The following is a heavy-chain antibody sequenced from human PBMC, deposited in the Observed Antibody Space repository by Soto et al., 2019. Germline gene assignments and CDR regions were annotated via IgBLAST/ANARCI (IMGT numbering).Heavy chain of an antibody. CDR3: ARRDNQDALDV. CDR1: GYSFTSYR. J-gene: IGHJ3*01. D-gene: IGHD2-15*01. V-gene: IGHV5-10-1*01. Sequence: GESLKISCKGSGYSFTSYRISWVRQMPGKGLEWMGRIDPSDSYNNHSPSFQGHVTMSADKSITTAYLQWSSLKASDTAMYYCARRDNQDALDVRRQGTMVTVSS. CDR2: IDPSDSYN.